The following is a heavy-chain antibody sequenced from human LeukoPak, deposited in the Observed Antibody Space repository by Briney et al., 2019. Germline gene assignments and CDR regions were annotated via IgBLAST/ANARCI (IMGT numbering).Heavy chain of an antibody. V-gene: IGHV3-30*18. D-gene: IGHD4-23*01. CDR1: DFTFSSYC. Sequence: GGSLRLSCAASDFTFSSYCMHWVRQAPGKGLEWVALISYDGSNKYYADSVKGRFTISRDNSKNTLYLQMNSLRADVTAVYYCAKALDYGGNFYFDYWGQGTLVTVSS. J-gene: IGHJ4*02. CDR2: ISYDGSNK. CDR3: AKALDYGGNFYFDY.